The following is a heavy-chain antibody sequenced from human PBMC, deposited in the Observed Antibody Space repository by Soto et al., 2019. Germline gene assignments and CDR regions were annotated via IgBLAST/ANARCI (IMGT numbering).Heavy chain of an antibody. Sequence: LSLTCSVSGGSMSEYFWSWIRQSPGKGLEWIGYIYYLGSTDYNPSLKSRVTISVDTSKRQFSLRLTSVTAADTAVYYCARDGYDGSGSPYPAYWGPGTQVT. CDR3: ARDGYDGSGSPYPAY. D-gene: IGHD3-10*01. CDR2: IYYLGST. V-gene: IGHV4-59*01. CDR1: GGSMSEYF. J-gene: IGHJ4*02.